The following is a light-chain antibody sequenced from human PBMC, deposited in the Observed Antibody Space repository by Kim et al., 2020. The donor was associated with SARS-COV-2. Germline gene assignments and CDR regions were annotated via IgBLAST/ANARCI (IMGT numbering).Light chain of an antibody. CDR2: GKN. CDR1: SLRSYY. Sequence: SSELTQDPAVSVALGQPVRITCPGDSLRSYYATWYQQNPGQAPIVVIYGKNNRPSGIPDRFSGSSSGNTASLTITGTQAGDEADYYSNFRDCNDNDVFGG. J-gene: IGLJ2*01. V-gene: IGLV3-19*01. CDR3: NFRDCNDNDV.